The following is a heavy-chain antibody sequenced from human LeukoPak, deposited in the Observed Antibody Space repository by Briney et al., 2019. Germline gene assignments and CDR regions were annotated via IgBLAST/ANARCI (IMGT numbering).Heavy chain of an antibody. CDR1: GGSISSSSYY. CDR3: ARGQSLGCCSGGSCYEARGYRTRFDY. Sequence: SETLSLTCTVSGGSISSSSYYWGWIRQPPGKGLEWIGSIYYSGSTYYNPSLKSRVTISVDTSKNQFSLKLSSVTAADTAVYYCARGQSLGCCSGGSCYEARGYRTRFDYWGQGTLVTVSS. V-gene: IGHV4-39*01. J-gene: IGHJ4*02. D-gene: IGHD2-15*01. CDR2: IYYSGST.